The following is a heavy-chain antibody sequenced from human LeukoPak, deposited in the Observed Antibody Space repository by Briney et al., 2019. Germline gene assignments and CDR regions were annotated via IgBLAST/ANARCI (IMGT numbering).Heavy chain of an antibody. CDR3: AREIDRDDYNRFFDY. Sequence: ASVKVSCKASGYTFTSYGISWVRQAPGQRLEWMGWINAGNGNTKYSQNFQGRVTITRDTSANTAYMETSSLRSEDTAVYYCAREIDRDDYNRFFDYWGQGTLVSVSS. CDR1: GYTFTSYG. V-gene: IGHV1-3*01. CDR2: INAGNGNT. D-gene: IGHD5-24*01. J-gene: IGHJ4*02.